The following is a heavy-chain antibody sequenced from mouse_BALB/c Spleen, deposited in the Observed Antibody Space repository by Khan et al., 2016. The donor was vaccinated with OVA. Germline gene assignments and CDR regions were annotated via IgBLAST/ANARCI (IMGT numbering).Heavy chain of an antibody. Sequence: VQLQQSGPELVKPGASVKMSCKASGYTFTYYIIHWVKQKPGQGLEWIGYINPYNDGTKYNEKFKGKAILTSDRSSSTAYMVLSGLTSEDSAVYYCARDYGSRFWFADWGQGTLVTVSA. J-gene: IGHJ3*01. V-gene: IGHV1S136*01. CDR1: GYTFTYYI. D-gene: IGHD1-1*01. CDR3: ARDYGSRFWFAD. CDR2: INPYNDGT.